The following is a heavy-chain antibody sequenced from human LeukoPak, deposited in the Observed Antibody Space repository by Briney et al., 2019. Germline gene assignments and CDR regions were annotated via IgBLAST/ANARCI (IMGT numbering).Heavy chain of an antibody. Sequence: GGSLRLSCAASGFTFSGFAMSWVRRTPGKGLEWVSSISSSSSYIYYADSVKGRFTISRDNAKNSLYLQMNSLRAEDTAVYYCARDFARYCSRTSCYGHKEFDYWGQGTLVTVSS. J-gene: IGHJ4*02. CDR1: GFTFSGFA. CDR3: ARDFARYCSRTSCYGHKEFDY. CDR2: ISSSSSYI. D-gene: IGHD2-2*01. V-gene: IGHV3-21*01.